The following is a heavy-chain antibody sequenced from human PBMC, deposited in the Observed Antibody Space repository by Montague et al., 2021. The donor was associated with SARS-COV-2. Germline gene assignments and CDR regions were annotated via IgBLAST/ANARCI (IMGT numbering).Heavy chain of an antibody. CDR3: ARGGGSGSQRADHFDY. J-gene: IGHJ4*02. CDR2: IYTSGTT. V-gene: IGHV4-61*02. D-gene: IGHD2-15*01. CDR1: GGSISSGTYY. Sequence: TLSLTCTVSGGSISSGTYYWSWIRQPAGKGLEWIGRIYTSGTTNYNPSLESRITISVDTSKNQFSLKLSSVTAADTAVYYCARGGGSGSQRADHFDYWGQGTLVTVSS.